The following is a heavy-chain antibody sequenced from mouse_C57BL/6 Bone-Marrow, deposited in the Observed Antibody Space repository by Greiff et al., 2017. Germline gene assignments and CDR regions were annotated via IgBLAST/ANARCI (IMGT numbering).Heavy chain of an antibody. CDR3: TTSNYYGSSSYYAMDY. CDR2: IDPEDGDT. V-gene: IGHV14-1*01. D-gene: IGHD1-1*01. J-gene: IGHJ4*01. CDR1: GFNIKDYY. Sequence: EVKLMESGAELVRPGASVKLSCTASGFNIKDYYMHWVKQRPEQGLEWIGRIDPEDGDTEYAPKFQGKATMTADTSSNTAYLQLSSLTSEDTAVYYCTTSNYYGSSSYYAMDYWGQGTSVTVSS.